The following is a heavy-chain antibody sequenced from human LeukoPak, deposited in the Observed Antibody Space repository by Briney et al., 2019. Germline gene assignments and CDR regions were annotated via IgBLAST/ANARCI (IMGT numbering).Heavy chain of an antibody. CDR3: ARALRWNGRSGFDY. D-gene: IGHD4-23*01. J-gene: IGHJ4*02. CDR2: INPNSGGT. Sequence: ASVKVSCKASGYTFTGYYMHWVRQAPGQGLEWMGWINPNSGGTNYAQKFQGRVTMTRDTSISTAYMELSRLRSDDTAVYYCARALRWNGRSGFDYWGQGTLATVSS. V-gene: IGHV1-2*02. CDR1: GYTFTGYY.